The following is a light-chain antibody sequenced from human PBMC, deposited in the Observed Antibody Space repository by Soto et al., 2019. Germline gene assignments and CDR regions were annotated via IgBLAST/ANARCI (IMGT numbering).Light chain of an antibody. J-gene: IGKJ4*01. V-gene: IGKV1-17*01. Sequence: DFQMTQSPSSLSASVGDRVTITCRASQGIGDDLGWYQQRPGEAPKRLIYAASIFPSGVPSRFSGSGSGTEFTLTISGLQPEDFATYFCLEHNTYPFTFGGGTKVEIK. CDR2: AAS. CDR1: QGIGDD. CDR3: LEHNTYPFT.